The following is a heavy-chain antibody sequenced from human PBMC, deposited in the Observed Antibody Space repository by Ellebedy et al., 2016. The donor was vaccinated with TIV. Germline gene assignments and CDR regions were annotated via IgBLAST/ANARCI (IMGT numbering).Heavy chain of an antibody. J-gene: IGHJ4*02. D-gene: IGHD5-12*01. V-gene: IGHV4-39*01. CDR3: ARQVRDGYDTFDY. Sequence: MPSETLSLTCTVSGGSISSSSYYWGWIRQPPGKGLEWIGSIYYSGRTYYNPSLKSRVTISVDTSKNQFSLKLSSVTAADTAVYYCARQVRDGYDTFDYWGQGTLVTVSS. CDR2: IYYSGRT. CDR1: GGSISSSSYY.